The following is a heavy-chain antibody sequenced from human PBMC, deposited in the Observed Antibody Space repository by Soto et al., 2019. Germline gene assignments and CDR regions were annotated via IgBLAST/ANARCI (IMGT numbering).Heavy chain of an antibody. CDR1: GGTFSSYA. J-gene: IGHJ5*02. CDR3: ARDSLYCGGDCYFSWFDP. V-gene: IGHV1-69*13. Sequence: SRKVCYNASGGTFSSYAISWVRQAPGQGLEWMGGIIPIFGTANYAQKFQGRVTITADESTSTAYMELSSLRSEDTAVYYCARDSLYCGGDCYFSWFDPWG. D-gene: IGHD2-21*02. CDR2: IIPIFGTA.